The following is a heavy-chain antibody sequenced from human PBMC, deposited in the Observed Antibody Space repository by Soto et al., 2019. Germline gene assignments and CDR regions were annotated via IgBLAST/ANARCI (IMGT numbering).Heavy chain of an antibody. J-gene: IGHJ4*02. CDR1: GFTFSYYG. CDR3: ARDADTSGHWSHFDS. Sequence: QVQLVESGGGVVQPGRPLRLSCTTSGFTFSYYGMHWVRQAPGTGLYWLAGIQSDGSKKYYADSVQGRFIISRDNSENTVYLQMNSLRGEDTAVYYCARDADTSGHWSHFDSWGQGALVTVSS. V-gene: IGHV3-33*08. D-gene: IGHD3-22*01. CDR2: IQSDGSKK.